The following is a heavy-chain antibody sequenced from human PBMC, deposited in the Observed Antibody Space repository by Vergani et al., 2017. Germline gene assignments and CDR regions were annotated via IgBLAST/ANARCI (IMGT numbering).Heavy chain of an antibody. CDR3: ARDLWGDIVVVPAAIGGAWWFDP. V-gene: IGHV3-21*01. D-gene: IGHD2-2*01. Sequence: EVQLVESGGGLVKPGGSLRLSCAASGFTFSSYSMNWVRQAPGKGLEWVSSISSSSSYIYYADSVKGRFTISRDNGKNSLYLQMNSLRAEDTAVYYCARDLWGDIVVVPAAIGGAWWFDPWGQGTLVTVSS. CDR1: GFTFSSYS. J-gene: IGHJ5*02. CDR2: ISSSSSYI.